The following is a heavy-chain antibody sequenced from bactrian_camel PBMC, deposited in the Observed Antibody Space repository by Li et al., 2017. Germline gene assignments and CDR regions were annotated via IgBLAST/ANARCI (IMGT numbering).Heavy chain of an antibody. CDR1: GFGFSGYG. V-gene: IGHV3S40*01. D-gene: IGHD2*01. CDR3: ATIGGSRSVGADFGH. Sequence: DVQLVESGGGLVQPGGSLRLYCAASGFGFSGYGMSWVRQAPGKGFEWVSSINSRFITDYPKSVKGRFTISRDNAKNTVYLQMNSLKSEDTALYYCATIGGSRSVGADFGHWGQGTQVTVS. J-gene: IGHJ6*01. CDR2: INSRFIT.